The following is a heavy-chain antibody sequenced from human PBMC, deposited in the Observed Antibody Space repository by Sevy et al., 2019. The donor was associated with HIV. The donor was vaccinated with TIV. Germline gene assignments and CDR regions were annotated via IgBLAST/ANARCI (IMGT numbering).Heavy chain of an antibody. CDR2: ISNSGVSI. CDR1: GFSFSSYE. Sequence: GGSLRLSCAATGFSFSSYEMNWVRQAPGKGLEWVSYISNSGVSIYYSVSVKGRFTISRDNARNSLYLQMKSLRAEDTADYYCARDLPPSATTVAHFDYWGQGTLVTVSS. CDR3: ARDLPPSATTVAHFDY. V-gene: IGHV3-48*03. D-gene: IGHD4-17*01. J-gene: IGHJ4*02.